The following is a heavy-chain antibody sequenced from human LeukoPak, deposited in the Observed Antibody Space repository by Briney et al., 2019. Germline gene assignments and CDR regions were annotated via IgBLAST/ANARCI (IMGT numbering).Heavy chain of an antibody. V-gene: IGHV3-30-3*01. CDR1: GFTFSSYG. CDR3: ARQNYLDSSGYYGAFDI. D-gene: IGHD3-22*01. Sequence: PGGSLRLSCAASGFTFSSYGIHWVRQAPGKGPQWVALISYDGSDRYYADSLKGRFTISRDNSKNTLFLQMNSLRVEDTAVYYCARQNYLDSSGYYGAFDIWGQGTMVTVSS. J-gene: IGHJ3*02. CDR2: ISYDGSDR.